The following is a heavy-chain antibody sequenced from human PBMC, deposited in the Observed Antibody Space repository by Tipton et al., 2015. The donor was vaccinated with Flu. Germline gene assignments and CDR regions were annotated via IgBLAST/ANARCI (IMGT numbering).Heavy chain of an antibody. CDR1: GFTFSTYS. D-gene: IGHD1/OR15-1a*01. V-gene: IGHV3-48*04. CDR3: GRERTERAVDV. Sequence: GSLRLSCAASGFTFSTYSFNWVRQAPGKGLQWISYVSPSGTTVNYADSVKGRFTMSRDNAMNSLYLQMNSLRVEDTAVYYCGRERTERAVDVWGQGTTVTVSS. CDR2: VSPSGTTV. J-gene: IGHJ6*02.